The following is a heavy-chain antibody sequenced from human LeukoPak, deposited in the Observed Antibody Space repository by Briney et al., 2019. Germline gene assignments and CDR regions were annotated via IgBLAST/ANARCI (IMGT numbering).Heavy chain of an antibody. D-gene: IGHD2-21*02. J-gene: IGHJ4*02. CDR2: IKQDGTEK. CDR1: GFAFSDYW. Sequence: GGSLRLSRAASGFAFSDYWMNWVRQAPGKGLEWVANIKQDGTEKYYVDSVKGRFTISRDNAKNTVYLQMNSLRDEDTAVYYCARFVMVTAGDYWGQGTLVTVSS. CDR3: ARFVMVTAGDY. V-gene: IGHV3-7*01.